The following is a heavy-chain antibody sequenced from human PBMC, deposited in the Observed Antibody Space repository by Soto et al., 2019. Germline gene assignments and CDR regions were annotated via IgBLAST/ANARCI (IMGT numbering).Heavy chain of an antibody. CDR3: ARDKAAGTTSLFDP. J-gene: IGHJ5*02. D-gene: IGHD1-7*01. CDR2: TWYDGSNK. CDR1: GFTFSSFG. Sequence: PGGSLRLSCAASGFTFSSFGMHWVRQAPGKGLEWVAVTWYDGSNKYYGDSVKGRFTISRDNSKSTLYLQTNSLRAEDTAMYYCARDKAAGTTSLFDPWGQGTLVTVSS. V-gene: IGHV3-33*01.